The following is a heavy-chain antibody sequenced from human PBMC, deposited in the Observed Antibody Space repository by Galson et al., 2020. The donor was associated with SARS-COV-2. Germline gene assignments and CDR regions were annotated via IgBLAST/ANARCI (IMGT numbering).Heavy chain of an antibody. D-gene: IGHD3-22*01. CDR1: GFTFSSYA. V-gene: IGHV3-30-3*01. CDR3: ARDTYYYDSSGYYYPYYYYYGMDV. Sequence: GGSLRLSCAASGFTFSSYAMHWVRQAPGKGLEWVAVISYDGSNKYYADSVKGRFTISRDNSKNTLYLQINSLRAEDTAVYYCARDTYYYDSSGYYYPYYYYYGMDVWGQGTTVTVSS. CDR2: ISYDGSNK. J-gene: IGHJ6*02.